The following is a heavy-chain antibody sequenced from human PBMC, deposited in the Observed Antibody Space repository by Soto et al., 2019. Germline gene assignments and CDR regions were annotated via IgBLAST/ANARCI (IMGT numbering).Heavy chain of an antibody. V-gene: IGHV1-69*12. CDR3: ASSNYYDSRGLSWFDP. CDR1: GGTFSSYA. J-gene: IGHJ5*02. D-gene: IGHD3-22*01. Sequence: QVQLVQSGAEVKKPGSSVKVSCKASGGTFSSYAISWVRQAPGQGLEWMGGVIPIFGTANYAQKFQGRVTITADESTSTAYMELSSLRSEDTAVYYCASSNYYDSRGLSWFDPWGQGTLVTVSS. CDR2: VIPIFGTA.